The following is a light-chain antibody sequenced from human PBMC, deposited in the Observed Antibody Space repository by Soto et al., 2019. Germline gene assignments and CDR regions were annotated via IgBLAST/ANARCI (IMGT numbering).Light chain of an antibody. V-gene: IGLV1-51*02. J-gene: IGLJ3*02. CDR2: ENN. CDR1: SSNIGNNY. CDR3: ETWDSSLSAWV. Sequence: QSVLTQPPSVSAAPGQTVTISCSGSSSNIGNNYVSWYQQLPGTAPKLLIYENNKRPSGIPDRFSGSKSGTSATLGITGLQTGDEADYYCETWDSSLSAWVFGGGTKLTVL.